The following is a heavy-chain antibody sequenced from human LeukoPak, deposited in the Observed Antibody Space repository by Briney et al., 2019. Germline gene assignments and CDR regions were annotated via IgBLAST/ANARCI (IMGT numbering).Heavy chain of an antibody. CDR1: GFTFGNYD. Sequence: GGSLRLSCATSGFTFGNYDMQWVRQAPGKGLEWVAFIRSDGKNKYYADSVKGRFTISRDNSKNTVYLQMTSLGPQDTAVYLCAKDKAYDSSGFSYGGLNYWGRGTLVTVSS. J-gene: IGHJ4*02. CDR3: AKDKAYDSSGFSYGGLNY. D-gene: IGHD3-22*01. V-gene: IGHV3-30*02. CDR2: IRSDGKNK.